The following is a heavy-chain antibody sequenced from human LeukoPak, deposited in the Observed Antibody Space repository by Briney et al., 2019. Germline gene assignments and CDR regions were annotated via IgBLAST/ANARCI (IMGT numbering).Heavy chain of an antibody. CDR2: IIPILGIA. CDR1: GGTFSSYT. CDR3: ARDRLPVGAGDDYYYMDV. J-gene: IGHJ6*03. V-gene: IGHV1-69*04. Sequence: SVKVSCKASGGTFSSYTISWVRQAPGQGLEWMGRIIPILGIANYAQKFQGRVTITADKSTSTAYMELSSLRSEDTAVYYCARDRLPVGAGDDYYYMDVWGKGTTVTVSS. D-gene: IGHD3-16*01.